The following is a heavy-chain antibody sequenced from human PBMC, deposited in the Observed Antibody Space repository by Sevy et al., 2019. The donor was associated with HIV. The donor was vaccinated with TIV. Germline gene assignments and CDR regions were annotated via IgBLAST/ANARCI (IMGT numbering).Heavy chain of an antibody. Sequence: SETLSLTCDVSGYSISSGYYGGWIRQPPGKGLEWIGSIYHSGSTYYNPSLKRRVTISVDTSKNQFSPKLRSVTAADTAVYYCARTLRGDFDSSASAFDIWGQGTMVTVSS. D-gene: IGHD3-22*01. CDR3: ARTLRGDFDSSASAFDI. CDR2: IYHSGST. J-gene: IGHJ3*02. CDR1: GYSISSGYY. V-gene: IGHV4-38-2*01.